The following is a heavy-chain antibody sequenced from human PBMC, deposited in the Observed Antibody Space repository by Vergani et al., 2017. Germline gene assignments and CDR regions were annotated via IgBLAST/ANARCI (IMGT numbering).Heavy chain of an antibody. Sequence: EVQLVESGGGLVQPGGSLRLSCAASGFTFSSYSMNWVRRAPGKGLEWVSVIYSGGSTYYADSVKGRFTISRDNSKNTLYLQMNSLRAEDTAVYYCATSSDGSGSYYYYGMDVWGQGTTVTVSS. D-gene: IGHD3-10*01. V-gene: IGHV3-66*01. CDR2: IYSGGST. J-gene: IGHJ6*02. CDR3: ATSSDGSGSYYYYGMDV. CDR1: GFTFSSYS.